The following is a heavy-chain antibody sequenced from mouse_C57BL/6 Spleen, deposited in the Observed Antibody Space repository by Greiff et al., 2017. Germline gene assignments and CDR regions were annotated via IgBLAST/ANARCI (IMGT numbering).Heavy chain of an antibody. CDR1: GFTFSDYG. J-gene: IGHJ4*01. V-gene: IGHV5-17*01. CDR3: ARRSGGAMDY. CDR2: ISSGSSTI. Sequence: EVQLQESGGGLVKPGGSLKLSCAASGFTFSDYGMHWVRQAPEKGLEWVAYISSGSSTIYYADTVKGRFTISRDNAKKTLFLQMTSLRSEDTAMYYCARRSGGAMDYWGQGTSVTVSS.